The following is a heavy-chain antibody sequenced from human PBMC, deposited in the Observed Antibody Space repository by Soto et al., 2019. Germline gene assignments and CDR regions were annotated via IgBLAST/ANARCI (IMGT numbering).Heavy chain of an antibody. Sequence: GGSLRLSCAASGFTFSDYYMSWIRQAPGKGLEWVSYISSSGSTIYYADTVKGRFTISRDNAKNSLYLQMNSLRAEDTAVYYCARDPEGYCSGGSCGSYYYYMDVWGKGTTVTVSS. J-gene: IGHJ6*03. CDR3: ARDPEGYCSGGSCGSYYYYMDV. CDR2: ISSSGSTI. V-gene: IGHV3-11*01. D-gene: IGHD2-15*01. CDR1: GFTFSDYY.